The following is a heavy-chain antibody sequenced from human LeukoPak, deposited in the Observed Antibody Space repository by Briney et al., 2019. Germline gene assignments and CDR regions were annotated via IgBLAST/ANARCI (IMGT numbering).Heavy chain of an antibody. CDR2: IYPGDSDT. J-gene: IGHJ4*02. V-gene: IGHV5-51*01. CDR3: ARQFRDSSGYYSYYFDY. Sequence: GESLKISCQGSGYSFSTYWIGWVRQLPGKGLEWMGIIYPGDSDTSYSPSFQGQVTISADKSSSTAYLQWSSLKASDTAMYYCARQFRDSSGYYSYYFDYWGQGTLVTVSS. D-gene: IGHD3-22*01. CDR1: GYSFSTYW.